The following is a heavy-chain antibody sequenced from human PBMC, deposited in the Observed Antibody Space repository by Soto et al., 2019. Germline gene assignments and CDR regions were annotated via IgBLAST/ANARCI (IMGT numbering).Heavy chain of an antibody. Sequence: PVGSLRLSCAASGSTFSSYAMSWVRQAPGKGLEWVSAISGSGGSTYYADSVKGRFTISRDNSKNTLYLQMNSLRAEDTAVYYCAKVGSSGWYPNYYYGMDVWGQGTTVTVSS. J-gene: IGHJ6*02. CDR3: AKVGSSGWYPNYYYGMDV. CDR2: ISGSGGST. D-gene: IGHD6-19*01. V-gene: IGHV3-23*01. CDR1: GSTFSSYA.